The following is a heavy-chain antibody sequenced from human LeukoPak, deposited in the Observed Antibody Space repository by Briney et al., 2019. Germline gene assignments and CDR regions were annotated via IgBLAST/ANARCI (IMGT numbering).Heavy chain of an antibody. CDR3: AKGDYGGWRGYSDY. V-gene: IGHV3-30*18. Sequence: PGGSLRLSCAASGFTFSSYGMHWFRQAPGKGLEWVAVISYDGSNKYYADSVKGRFTISRDNSKNTLYLQMNSLRAEDTAVYYCAKGDYGGWRGYSDYWGQGTLVTVSS. J-gene: IGHJ4*02. CDR1: GFTFSSYG. D-gene: IGHD4-23*01. CDR2: ISYDGSNK.